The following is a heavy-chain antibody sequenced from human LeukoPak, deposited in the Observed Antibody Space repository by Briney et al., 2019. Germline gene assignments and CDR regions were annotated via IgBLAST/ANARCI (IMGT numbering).Heavy chain of an antibody. CDR2: TSYGGGA. CDR1: GASVSRGGYY. V-gene: IGHV4-31*03. Sequence: SETLPLTCTVSGASVSRGGYYWSWIRQHPGKGLEWIGFTSYGGGAYYNPSLMSRITMSVDSSQNQFSLKMRDVTAADTAVYFCATAEWENFYFDSWGQGALVAVTS. J-gene: IGHJ4*02. D-gene: IGHD1-26*01. CDR3: ATAEWENFYFDS.